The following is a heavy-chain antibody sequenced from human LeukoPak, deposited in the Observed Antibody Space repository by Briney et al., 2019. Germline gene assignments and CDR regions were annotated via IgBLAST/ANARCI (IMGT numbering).Heavy chain of an antibody. CDR3: ARKQGGVVPAATDAFDI. J-gene: IGHJ3*02. V-gene: IGHV1-18*01. D-gene: IGHD2-2*01. Sequence: ASVKVSCKASGYTFTSYGISWVRQAPGQGLEWMGWLSAYNGNTNYAQKLQGRVTMTTDTSTSTAYMELRSLRSDDTAVYYCARKQGGVVPAATDAFDIWGRGTMVTVSS. CDR1: GYTFTSYG. CDR2: LSAYNGNT.